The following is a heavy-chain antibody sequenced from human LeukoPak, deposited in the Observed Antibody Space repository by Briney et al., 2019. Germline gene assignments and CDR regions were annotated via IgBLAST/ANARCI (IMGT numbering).Heavy chain of an antibody. V-gene: IGHV4-59*01. CDR3: ARSDIHYYYMDV. J-gene: IGHJ6*03. CDR2: IYYSGST. Sequence: SETLSLTCTVSGGSISSYYWSWIRQAPGKGLEWIGYIYYSGSTNYNPSLKSRVTISVDTSKNQFSLKLSSVTAADTAVYYCARSDIHYYYMDVWGKGTTVTVSS. CDR1: GGSISSYY.